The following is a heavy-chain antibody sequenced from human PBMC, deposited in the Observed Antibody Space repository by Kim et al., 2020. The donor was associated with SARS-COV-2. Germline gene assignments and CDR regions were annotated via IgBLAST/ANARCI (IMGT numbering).Heavy chain of an antibody. CDR3: ARGEDGYLPFDY. D-gene: IGHD5-12*01. J-gene: IGHJ4*02. V-gene: IGHV4-59*01. Sequence: SETLSLTCTVSGGSISSYYWSWIRQPPGKGLEWIGYIYYSGSTNYNPSLKSRVTISVDTSKNQFSLKLSSVTAADTAVYYCARGEDGYLPFDYWGQGTLVTVSS. CDR2: IYYSGST. CDR1: GGSISSYY.